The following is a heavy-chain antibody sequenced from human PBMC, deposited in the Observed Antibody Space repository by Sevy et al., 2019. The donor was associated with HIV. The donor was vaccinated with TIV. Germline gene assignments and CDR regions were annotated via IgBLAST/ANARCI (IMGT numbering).Heavy chain of an antibody. D-gene: IGHD6-13*01. Sequence: SETLSLTCTVSGGSISSYYWSWIRQPPGKGLEWIGDIYYSGSTNYNPSLKSRVTISVDTSKNQFSLKLSSVTAADTAVYYCARGQQLYGMDVWGQGTTVTVSS. CDR3: ARGQQLYGMDV. CDR1: GGSISSYY. V-gene: IGHV4-59*01. CDR2: IYYSGST. J-gene: IGHJ6*02.